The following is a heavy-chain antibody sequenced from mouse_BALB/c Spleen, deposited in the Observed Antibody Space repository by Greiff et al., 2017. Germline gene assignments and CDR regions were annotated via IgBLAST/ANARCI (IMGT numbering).Heavy chain of an antibody. J-gene: IGHJ4*01. V-gene: IGHV5-17*02. CDR3: AREVYAMDY. CDR2: ISSGSSTI. Sequence: DVKLQESGGGLVQPGGSRKLSCAASGFTFSSFGMHWVRQAPEKGLEWVAYISSGSSTIYYADTVKGRFTISRDNPKNTLFLQMTSLRSEDTAMYYCAREVYAMDYWGQGTSVTVSS. CDR1: GFTFSSFG.